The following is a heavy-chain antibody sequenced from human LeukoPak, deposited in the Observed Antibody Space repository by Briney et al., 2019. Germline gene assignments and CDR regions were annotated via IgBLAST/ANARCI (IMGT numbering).Heavy chain of an antibody. CDR1: GFTFSSYA. CDR2: ISGSGGST. CDR3: ANGRESFDY. V-gene: IGHV3-23*01. Sequence: GGSLRLSCAASGFTFSSYAMSWVRQAPGKELERVSAISGSGGSTYYADSVKGRFTISRDNSKNTLYLQMNSLRAEDTAVYYCANGRESFDYWGQGTLVTVSP. J-gene: IGHJ4*02.